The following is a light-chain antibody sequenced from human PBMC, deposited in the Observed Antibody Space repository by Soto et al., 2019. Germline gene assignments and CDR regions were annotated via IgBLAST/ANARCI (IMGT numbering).Light chain of an antibody. V-gene: IGLV2-14*01. CDR2: EVS. Sequence: QSALTQPASVSGSPGRSITISCTGTSSDVGSYNYVSWYQQHPGKAPKLIIYEVSDRPSGISSRFSGSKSGNTASLTISGLQTEDEADYYCSSYTSSSTLFGTGTKVTVL. CDR1: SSDVGSYNY. J-gene: IGLJ1*01. CDR3: SSYTSSSTL.